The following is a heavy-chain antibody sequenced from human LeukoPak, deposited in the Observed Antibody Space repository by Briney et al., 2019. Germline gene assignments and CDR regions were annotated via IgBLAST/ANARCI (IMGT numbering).Heavy chain of an antibody. Sequence: ASVKVSCKASGYTFTSYDINGVRQATGQGLEWMGWMNPNSGNTGYAQKFQGRVTMTRNTSISTAYMELSSLRSEDTAVYYCARGRDPYSSSWSNWFDPWGQGTLVTVSS. CDR3: ARGRDPYSSSWSNWFDP. CDR1: GYTFTSYD. J-gene: IGHJ5*02. D-gene: IGHD6-13*01. V-gene: IGHV1-8*01. CDR2: MNPNSGNT.